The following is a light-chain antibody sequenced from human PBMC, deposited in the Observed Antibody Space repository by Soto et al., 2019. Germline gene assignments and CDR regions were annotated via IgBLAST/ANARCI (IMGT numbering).Light chain of an antibody. J-gene: IGLJ2*01. V-gene: IGLV1-40*01. CDR1: SSNIGAGYD. CDR3: QSYDISLSVSVV. Sequence: QLVLTQPPSVSGAPGQRVTISCTGSSSNIGAGYDVQWYQQLPGAAPRLLIFGNTNRPSGVPARFSGSRSGPSASLAISGLQAEDEADYYCQSYDISLSVSVVFGGGTKLTVL. CDR2: GNT.